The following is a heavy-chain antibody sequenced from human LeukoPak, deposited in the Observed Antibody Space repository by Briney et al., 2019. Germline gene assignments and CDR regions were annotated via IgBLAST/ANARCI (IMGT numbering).Heavy chain of an antibody. V-gene: IGHV6-1*01. CDR2: TYYRSKWYN. D-gene: IGHD2-15*01. CDR3: ARVLGYCSGGSCYGYFDY. J-gene: IGHJ4*02. Sequence: SQTLSLTCAISGDSVSSNSAAWNWIRQSPSRGLEWLGRTYYRSKWYNDYAVSVKSRITINPDTSKNQFSLQLNSVTAADTAVYYCARVLGYCSGGSCYGYFDYWGQGTLVTVSS. CDR1: GDSVSSNSAA.